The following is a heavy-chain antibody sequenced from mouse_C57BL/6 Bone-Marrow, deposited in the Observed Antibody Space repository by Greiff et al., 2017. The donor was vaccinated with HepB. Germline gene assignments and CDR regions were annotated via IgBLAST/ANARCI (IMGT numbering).Heavy chain of an antibody. CDR2: IYPGSGST. D-gene: IGHD2-2*01. J-gene: IGHJ1*03. CDR1: GYTFTSYW. V-gene: IGHV1-55*01. CDR3: AREEIGYDGYFDV. Sequence: VQLQQSGAELVKPGASVKMSCKASGYTFTSYWITWVKQRPGQGLEWIGDIYPGSGSTNYNEKFKSKATLTVDTSSSTAYMQLSSLTSEDSAVYYCAREEIGYDGYFDVWGTGTTVTVSS.